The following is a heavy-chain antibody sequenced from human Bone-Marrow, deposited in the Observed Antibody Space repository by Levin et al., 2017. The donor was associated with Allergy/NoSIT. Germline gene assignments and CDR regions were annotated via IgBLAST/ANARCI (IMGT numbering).Heavy chain of an antibody. CDR3: AKMGTRRQQHLDP. CDR2: ISYDGSNK. Sequence: AGGSLRLSCAASGFTFSSYGMHWVRQAPGKGLEWVAVISYDGSNKYYADSVKGRFTISRDNSKNTLYLQMNSLRAEDTAVYYCAKMGTRRQQHLDPWGQGTLVTVSS. V-gene: IGHV3-30*18. CDR1: GFTFSSYG. D-gene: IGHD6-13*01. J-gene: IGHJ5*02.